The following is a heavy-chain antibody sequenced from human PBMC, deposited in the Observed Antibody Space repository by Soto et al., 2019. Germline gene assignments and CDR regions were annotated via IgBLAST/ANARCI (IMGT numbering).Heavy chain of an antibody. CDR2: ISSNGGST. V-gene: IGHV3-64*04. J-gene: IGHJ4*02. Sequence: GGSLRLSCSASGFTFSSYATHWVRQAPGKGLEYVSAISSNGGSTYYADSVKGRFTISRDNSKNTLYLQMSSLRSEDTAVYYCAREGYGFLTGYYRRRIRYFDYWGQGTLVTVSS. D-gene: IGHD3-9*01. CDR3: AREGYGFLTGYYRRRIRYFDY. CDR1: GFTFSSYA.